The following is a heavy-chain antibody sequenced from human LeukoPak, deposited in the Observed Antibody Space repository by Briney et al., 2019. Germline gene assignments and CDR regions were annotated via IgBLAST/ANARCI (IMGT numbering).Heavy chain of an antibody. V-gene: IGHV4-59*08. D-gene: IGHD6-13*01. CDR3: ARHGDGSSWYAWFDP. J-gene: IGHJ5*02. CDR2: IYYSGST. Sequence: SETLSLTCTVSGGSISSYYWSWIRQPPGKGLEWIGYIYYSGSTNYSPSLKSRVTISVDTSKNQFSLKLSSVTAADTAVYYCARHGDGSSWYAWFDPWGQGTLVTVSS. CDR1: GGSISSYY.